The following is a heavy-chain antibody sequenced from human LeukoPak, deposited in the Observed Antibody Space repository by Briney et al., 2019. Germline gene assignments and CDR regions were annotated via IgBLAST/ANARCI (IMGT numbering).Heavy chain of an antibody. Sequence: GGSLRLSCAASGFTFSTYAMSWVRQAPGKGLEWVSAISGRGGSTYYADSVKGRFTISRDNSKNTLYLQMNSLRAEDAAVYYCAKVLDHYDSSGYYNDYWGQGTLVTVSS. V-gene: IGHV3-23*01. CDR2: ISGRGGST. J-gene: IGHJ4*02. D-gene: IGHD3-22*01. CDR1: GFTFSTYA. CDR3: AKVLDHYDSSGYYNDY.